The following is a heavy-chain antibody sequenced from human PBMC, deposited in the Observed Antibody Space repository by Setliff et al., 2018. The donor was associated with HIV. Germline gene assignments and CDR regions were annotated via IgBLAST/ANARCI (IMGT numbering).Heavy chain of an antibody. J-gene: IGHJ4*02. V-gene: IGHV4-61*02. D-gene: IGHD2-15*01. CDR2: IFRAGNA. Sequence: SETLSLTCTVSGGSINSGAYLWAWIRQPAGKGLEWIGRIFRAGNATYNPSLKSRAILSVDTSQNQFSLKLTSVTAADTAVYYCARRPIKGYGPFDSWGPGTLVTVSS. CDR3: ARRPIKGYGPFDS. CDR1: GGSINSGAYL.